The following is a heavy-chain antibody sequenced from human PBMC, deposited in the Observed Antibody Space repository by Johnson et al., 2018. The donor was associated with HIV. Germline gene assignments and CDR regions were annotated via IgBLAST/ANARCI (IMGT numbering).Heavy chain of an antibody. CDR1: RFTFSSYA. Sequence: QVQLVESGGGVLQPGRSLRLSCAASRFTFSSYAMHWVRQAPGKGLEWVAVISYDGSKKYYADSVKGRFTISRDNSKNTLYLQMNSLRAEDTAVYDCARDRGYEDHDGFDIWGQGTMVTVSS. V-gene: IGHV3-30*04. J-gene: IGHJ3*02. CDR2: ISYDGSKK. CDR3: ARDRGYEDHDGFDI. D-gene: IGHD5-12*01.